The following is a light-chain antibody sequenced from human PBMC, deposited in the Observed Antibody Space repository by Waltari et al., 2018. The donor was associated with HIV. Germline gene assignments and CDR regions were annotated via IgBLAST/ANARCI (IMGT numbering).Light chain of an antibody. Sequence: EIVLTQSPGTLSLSPGERATLSCRASQGVSSSNLAWYQQKPGQAPRLLIYGALSRASGIPDRFSGGGSGTDFTLTINRLEPEDFAVYYCQQYGSSPFTFGPGTKVDI. V-gene: IGKV3-20*01. CDR3: QQYGSSPFT. CDR2: GAL. J-gene: IGKJ3*01. CDR1: QGVSSSN.